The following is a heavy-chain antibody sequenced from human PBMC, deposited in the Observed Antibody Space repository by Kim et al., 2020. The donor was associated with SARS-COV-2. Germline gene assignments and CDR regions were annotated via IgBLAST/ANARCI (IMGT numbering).Heavy chain of an antibody. CDR2: IYYSGST. J-gene: IGHJ3*02. V-gene: IGHV4-39*01. Sequence: SETLSLTCTVSGGSISSSSYYWGWIRQPPGKGLEWIGSIYYSGSTYYNPSLKSRVTISVDTSKNQFSLKLSSVTAADTAVYYCARHDLPYYDYVWGSYRDDAFDIWRQGTIITVTS. CDR1: GGSISSSSYY. D-gene: IGHD3-16*02. CDR3: ARHDLPYYDYVWGSYRDDAFDI.